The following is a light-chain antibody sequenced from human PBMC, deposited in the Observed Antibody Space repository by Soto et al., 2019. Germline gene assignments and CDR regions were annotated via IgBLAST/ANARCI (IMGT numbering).Light chain of an antibody. J-gene: IGKJ1*01. Sequence: IVMTHSPATLAVSPGEIATLSCRASQSVRINVAWYQQKNGQAPSLLVYGASTRASGIPDRFTGSGSGTDFTLTITTLEPEDFAVYYCHQYGSSPGTLGPGAKVDIK. CDR3: HQYGSSPGT. CDR2: GAS. V-gene: IGKV3-20*01. CDR1: QSVRIN.